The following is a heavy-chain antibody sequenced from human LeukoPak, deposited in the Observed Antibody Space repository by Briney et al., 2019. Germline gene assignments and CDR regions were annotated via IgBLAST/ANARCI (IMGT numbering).Heavy chain of an antibody. V-gene: IGHV3-66*02. CDR3: ARQYYDFWSGYRKGWFDP. CDR2: IYSGGST. Sequence: GGSLRLSCAASGFTVSSNYMSWVRQAPGKGLEWVSVIYSGGSTYYADSVKGRFTISRDNSKNTLYLQVNSLRAEDTAVYYCARQYYDFWSGYRKGWFDPWGQGTLVTVSS. D-gene: IGHD3-3*01. CDR1: GFTVSSNY. J-gene: IGHJ5*02.